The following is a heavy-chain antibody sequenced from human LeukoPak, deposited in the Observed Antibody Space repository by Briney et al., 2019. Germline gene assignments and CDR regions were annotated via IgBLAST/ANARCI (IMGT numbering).Heavy chain of an antibody. V-gene: IGHV1-46*01. CDR1: GYTFTSYY. D-gene: IGHD2-2*01. CDR3: ARVPAANNWFGP. Sequence: ASVKVSCKASGYTFTSYYMHWVRQAPGRGLEWMGIINPSGGSTSYAQKFQGRVTMTTDTSTSTAYMELRSLRSDDTAVYYCARVPAANNWFGPWGQGTLVTVSS. CDR2: INPSGGST. J-gene: IGHJ5*02.